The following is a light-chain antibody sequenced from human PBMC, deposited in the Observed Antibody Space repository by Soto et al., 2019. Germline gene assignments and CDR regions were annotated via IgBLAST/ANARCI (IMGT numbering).Light chain of an antibody. CDR3: QQYGSSRLT. CDR2: GAS. J-gene: IGKJ1*01. CDR1: QSVGSN. V-gene: IGKV3-20*01. Sequence: EIVLTQSQGPLSVSPGEIATLSCRASQSVGSNLAWYQQKPGQAPRLLIYGASSRATDIPDRFSGSGSGTDFTLTISRLEPEDFAVYYCQQYGSSRLTFGQGTKVDIK.